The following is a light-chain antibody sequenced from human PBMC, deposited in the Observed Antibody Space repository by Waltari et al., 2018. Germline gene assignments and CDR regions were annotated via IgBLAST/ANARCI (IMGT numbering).Light chain of an antibody. Sequence: AIRMTQSPSSFSASTGDRVTMTWRASPGINTYVAWYQQKTGKAPNLLVYAAATLQSGVPSRFSGSGSGTDFTLTISCLQSEDFATYYCQQYYNYPYTFGQGTKVEIK. V-gene: IGKV1-8*01. CDR3: QQYYNYPYT. CDR2: AAA. CDR1: PGINTY. J-gene: IGKJ2*01.